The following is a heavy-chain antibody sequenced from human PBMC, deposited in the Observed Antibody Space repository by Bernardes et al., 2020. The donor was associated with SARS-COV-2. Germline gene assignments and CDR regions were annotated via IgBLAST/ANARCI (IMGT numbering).Heavy chain of an antibody. J-gene: IGHJ3*01. V-gene: IGHV3-21*01. CDR2: ISGAGYYI. CDR3: ARDVGGTDWRFGFDV. CDR1: GFTFSSYL. Sequence: GGSLRLSREASGFTFSSYLFSWFRQAPGKGLEWVSSISGAGYYIYYGDSVRGRFTTSRDNTRKSVFLQMESLRADDTAVYYCARDVGGTDWRFGFDVWGPGTKVHVSS. D-gene: IGHD3-9*01.